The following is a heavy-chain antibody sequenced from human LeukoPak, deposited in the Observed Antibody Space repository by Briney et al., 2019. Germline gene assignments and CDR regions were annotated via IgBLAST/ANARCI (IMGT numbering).Heavy chain of an antibody. Sequence: RASVKVSCKASGYTFTGYYMHWVRQAPGQGLEWMGWINPNSGGTNYAQKFQGRVTMTRDTSISTAYMELSRLRSDDTAVYYCARERIAAAGQDYYYYYGMDVWGQGTTVTVSS. D-gene: IGHD6-13*01. J-gene: IGHJ6*02. V-gene: IGHV1-2*02. CDR3: ARERIAAAGQDYYYYYGMDV. CDR2: INPNSGGT. CDR1: GYTFTGYY.